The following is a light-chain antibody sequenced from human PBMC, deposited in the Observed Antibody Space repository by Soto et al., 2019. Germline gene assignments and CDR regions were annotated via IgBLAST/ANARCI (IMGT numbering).Light chain of an antibody. CDR1: QSFSSE. V-gene: IGKV3-15*01. J-gene: IGKJ4*01. Sequence: EIGMTQSPATLSVSPGERVTLSCRASQSFSSELAWYQQKPGQAPRLLIYSAFTRATGVPVRFSGTGSGTEFTLTIGSLQSEDFATYYCQQYNDWPLTFGGGTKVDIK. CDR2: SAF. CDR3: QQYNDWPLT.